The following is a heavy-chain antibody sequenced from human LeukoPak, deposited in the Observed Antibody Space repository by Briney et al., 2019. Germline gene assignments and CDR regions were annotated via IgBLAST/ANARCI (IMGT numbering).Heavy chain of an antibody. CDR3: ARVSI. J-gene: IGHJ3*02. D-gene: IGHD3-3*02. CDR1: GFTFSTYS. V-gene: IGHV3-21*01. CDR2: INNSSSYI. Sequence: GGSLRLSCTASGFTFSTYSMPWVHQAPGKGLEWVSSINNSSSYIYYADSVKGRFTISRDNAKNSLYLQMNSLRAEDTAVYYCARVSIWGQGTMFTVSS.